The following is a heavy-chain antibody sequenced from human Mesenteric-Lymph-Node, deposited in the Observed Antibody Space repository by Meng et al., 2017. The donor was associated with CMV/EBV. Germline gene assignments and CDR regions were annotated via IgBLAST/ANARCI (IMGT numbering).Heavy chain of an antibody. D-gene: IGHD4-11*01. J-gene: IGHJ4*02. V-gene: IGHV3-23*01. CDR3: AKESVSSKPYFFDY. Sequence: SGLPVRSYARSWVRRGLGEGLEWVSTVSGGDSSDKYYAESVKGRLNNTRDDSKNTLYLQMNRLRVEDTAVYYCAKESVSSKPYFFDYWGQGALVTVSS. CDR1: GLPVRSYA. CDR2: VSGGDSSDK.